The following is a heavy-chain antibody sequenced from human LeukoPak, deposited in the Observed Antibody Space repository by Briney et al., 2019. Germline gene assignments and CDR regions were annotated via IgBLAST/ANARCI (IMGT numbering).Heavy chain of an antibody. CDR2: ISGSGDNT. D-gene: IGHD3-22*01. CDR1: GFTFSSYD. V-gene: IGHV3-23*01. J-gene: IGHJ4*02. CDR3: AKKIHSSGYYPYDY. Sequence: PGGSLRLSCAASGFTFSSYDMSWVRQAPGKGLEWVSSISGSGDNTYYADFVKGRITISRDNSKNTLYLQMNSLRAEDTAVYYCAKKIHSSGYYPYDYRGQGTLVTVSS.